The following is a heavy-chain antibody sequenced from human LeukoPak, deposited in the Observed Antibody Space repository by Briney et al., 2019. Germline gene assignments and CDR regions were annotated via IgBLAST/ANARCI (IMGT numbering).Heavy chain of an antibody. CDR3: ARGRGRYCSSTSCLRGMDV. CDR2: INHSGST. Sequence: GSLRLSCAASGFTFTYYWMSWIRQPPGKGLEWIGEINHSGSTNYNPSLKSRVTISVDTSKNQFSLKLSSVTAADTAVHYCARGRGRYCSSTSCLRGMDVWGQGTTVTVSS. V-gene: IGHV4-34*01. J-gene: IGHJ6*02. D-gene: IGHD2-2*01. CDR1: GFTFTYYW.